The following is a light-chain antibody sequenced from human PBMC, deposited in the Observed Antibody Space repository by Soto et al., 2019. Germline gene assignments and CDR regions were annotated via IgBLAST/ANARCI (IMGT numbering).Light chain of an antibody. CDR1: SSDVWSYNL. CDR2: EGS. Sequence: QSLLTQPAAVSGSPGQSITVSCTGTSSDVWSYNLVSWYQQHPGKAPKLMIYEGSKRPSGVSNRFSGSKSGNTASLTTSGLQAEDEADYYCCSYAGSSTYDFGTGTKVTVL. J-gene: IGLJ1*01. V-gene: IGLV2-23*01. CDR3: CSYAGSSTYD.